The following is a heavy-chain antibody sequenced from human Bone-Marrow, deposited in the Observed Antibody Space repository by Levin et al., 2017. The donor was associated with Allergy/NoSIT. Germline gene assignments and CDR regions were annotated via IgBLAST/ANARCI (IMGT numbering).Heavy chain of an antibody. Sequence: GESLKISCKASGYTFTGYYMHWVRQAPGQGLEWMGWINPNSGGTNYAQKFQGRVTMTRDTSISTAYMELSRLRSDDTAVYYCATASYSSSWYWPGGNWGQGTLVTVSS. J-gene: IGHJ4*02. CDR2: INPNSGGT. CDR3: ATASYSSSWYWPGGN. CDR1: GYTFTGYY. V-gene: IGHV1-2*02. D-gene: IGHD6-13*01.